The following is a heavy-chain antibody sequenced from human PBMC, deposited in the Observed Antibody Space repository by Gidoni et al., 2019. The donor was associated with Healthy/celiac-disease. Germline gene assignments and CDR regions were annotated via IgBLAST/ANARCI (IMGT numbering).Heavy chain of an antibody. V-gene: IGHV3-30*18. CDR3: AKDRSGRCQLDAFDF. D-gene: IGHD1-26*01. CDR1: GFTFSTLG. Sequence: QVQLVESGGGVVQPGRSLRLSCAAPGFTFSTLGMHWVRQAPGNGLEWVATISYDGRNKFYVESGTGRSTISRDNSKNTLYLQMNSLRPEDTAVYYCAKDRSGRCQLDAFDFWGQGTRVTVSS. J-gene: IGHJ3*01. CDR2: ISYDGRNK.